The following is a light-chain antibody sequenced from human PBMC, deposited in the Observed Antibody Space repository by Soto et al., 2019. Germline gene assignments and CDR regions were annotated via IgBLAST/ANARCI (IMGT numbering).Light chain of an antibody. CDR1: QSVSIL. J-gene: IGKJ1*01. V-gene: IGKV3-15*01. CDR2: GAT. CDR3: QQYNNWPRT. Sequence: EIVWSSSPATLSVSPVERASLYCRASQSVSILLAWYQPKPGQAPRLLIHGATTRATGIPARFSGSGSGTEVTLNISRLQSEEWAVYYCQQYNNWPRTFGQGTRVDIK.